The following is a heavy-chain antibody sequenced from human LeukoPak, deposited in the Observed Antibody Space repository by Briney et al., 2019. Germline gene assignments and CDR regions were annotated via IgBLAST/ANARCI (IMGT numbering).Heavy chain of an antibody. CDR3: AKDVIADSSGYPYYFDY. V-gene: IGHV3-23*01. J-gene: IGHJ4*02. Sequence: PGGSLRLSCAASGFTFSSYAMSWVRQAPGKGLEWVSAISGSGYSTYYAGSVKGRFTISRDNFKNTLDLQMNSLRAEDTAVYYCAKDVIADSSGYPYYFDYWGQGTLVTVSS. CDR1: GFTFSSYA. CDR2: ISGSGYST. D-gene: IGHD3-22*01.